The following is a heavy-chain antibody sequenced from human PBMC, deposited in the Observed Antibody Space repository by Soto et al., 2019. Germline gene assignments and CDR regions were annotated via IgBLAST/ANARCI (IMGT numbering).Heavy chain of an antibody. J-gene: IGHJ1*01. V-gene: IGHV3-30-3*01. CDR1: GFTFSSYA. CDR2: ISYDGSNK. CDR3: ATKVRGELLPEYFQQ. Sequence: QVQLVESGGGVVQPGRSLRLSCAASGFTFSSYAMHWVRQAPGKGLEWVAVISYDGSNKYYADSVKGRFTISRDNSKNTLYLQMNSLRAEDTAVYYCATKVRGELLPEYFQQWGQGTLVTVSS. D-gene: IGHD1-26*01.